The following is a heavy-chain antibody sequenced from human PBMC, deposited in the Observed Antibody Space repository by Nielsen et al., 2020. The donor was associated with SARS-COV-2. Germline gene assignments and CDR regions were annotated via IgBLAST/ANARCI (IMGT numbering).Heavy chain of an antibody. CDR2: ISYDGSNK. V-gene: IGHV3-30*03. CDR1: GFTFSSYG. CDR3: ARNSLAVAGSDAFDI. D-gene: IGHD6-19*01. Sequence: GGSLRLSCAASGFTFSSYGMHWVRQAPGKGLEWVAVISYDGSNKYYADSVKGRFTISRDNSKNTLYLQMNSLRAEDTAVYYCARNSLAVAGSDAFDIWGQGTMVTVSS. J-gene: IGHJ3*02.